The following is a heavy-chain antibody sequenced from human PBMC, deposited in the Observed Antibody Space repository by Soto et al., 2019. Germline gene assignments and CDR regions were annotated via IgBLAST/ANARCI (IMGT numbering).Heavy chain of an antibody. Sequence: QITLKESGPTLVKPTQTLTLTCTFSGFSLSTTGVGVGWIRQPPGKALEWLALIYGDDDKPYRPSLKSRLTITSDTSENQVVLTMTDMDPVDSATYYCARGGMWRSFDFWGQGTLVTVSS. CDR3: ARGGMWRSFDF. D-gene: IGHD2-21*01. CDR1: GFSLSTTGVG. J-gene: IGHJ4*02. CDR2: IYGDDDK. V-gene: IGHV2-5*02.